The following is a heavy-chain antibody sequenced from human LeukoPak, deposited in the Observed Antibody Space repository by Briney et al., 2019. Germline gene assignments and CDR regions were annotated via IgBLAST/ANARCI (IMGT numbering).Heavy chain of an antibody. CDR1: GFTFSSYA. J-gene: IGHJ6*02. D-gene: IGHD2-2*01. V-gene: IGHV3-30-3*01. Sequence: PGGSLRLSCAASGFTFSSYAMHWVRQAPGKGLERVAVISYDGSNKYYADSVKGRFTISRDNSKNTLYLQMNSLRAEDTAVYYCARQGTYCSSTSCLPLYYYYGMDVWGQGTTVTVSS. CDR3: ARQGTYCSSTSCLPLYYYYGMDV. CDR2: ISYDGSNK.